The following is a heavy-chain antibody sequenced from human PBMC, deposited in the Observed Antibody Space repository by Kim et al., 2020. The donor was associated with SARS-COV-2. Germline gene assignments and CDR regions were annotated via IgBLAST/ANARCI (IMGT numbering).Heavy chain of an antibody. V-gene: IGHV3-33*01. CDR3: ARAAALDWYFDL. CDR2: K. Sequence: KYHEDSVKGRFTISRDNSKNTLYLQMNSLRAEDTAVYYCARAAALDWYFDLWGRGTLVTVSS. J-gene: IGHJ2*01.